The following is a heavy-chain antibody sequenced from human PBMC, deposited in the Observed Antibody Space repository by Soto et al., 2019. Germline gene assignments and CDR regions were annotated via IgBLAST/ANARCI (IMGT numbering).Heavy chain of an antibody. Sequence: SETLSLTCTVSGGSISSGDYYWSWIRQPPGKGLEWIGYIYYSGSTYYNPSLKSRVTISVDTSKNQFSLKLSSVTASDTAVYYCARARGARYFDYWGQGTLVTVSS. V-gene: IGHV4-30-4*01. CDR2: IYYSGST. J-gene: IGHJ4*02. CDR3: ARARGARYFDY. D-gene: IGHD2-15*01. CDR1: GGSISSGDYY.